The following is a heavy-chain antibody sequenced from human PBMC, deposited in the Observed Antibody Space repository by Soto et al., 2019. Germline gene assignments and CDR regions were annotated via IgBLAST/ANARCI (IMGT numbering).Heavy chain of an antibody. CDR1: GAYVSDFS. D-gene: IGHD1-7*01. CDR2: ITVNGIT. CDR3: ARESGENWTYEAH. V-gene: IGHV4-4*07. J-gene: IGHJ1*01. Sequence: QVQQLESGPGLVKPWDTLSLTCTVSGAYVSDFSWSWIRQPAGKGLEWIGRITVNGITPYTPSFRSRVTMSMDTSRNQFSLNLQSAPAADTALYYCARESGENWTYEAHWGQGTLVTVSS.